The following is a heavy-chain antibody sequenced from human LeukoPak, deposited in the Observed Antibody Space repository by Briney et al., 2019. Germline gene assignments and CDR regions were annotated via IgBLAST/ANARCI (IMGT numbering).Heavy chain of an antibody. CDR3: ARPRTPYYYDSSGYDNSFDY. V-gene: IGHV5-51*01. CDR1: GYSFTSYW. Sequence: GESLKISCEGSGYSFTSYWIGWVRQMPGKGLEWMGIIYPGDSDTRYSPSFQGQVTISADKSISTAYLQWSSLKASDTAMYYCARPRTPYYYDSSGYDNSFDYWGQGTLVTVSS. J-gene: IGHJ4*02. CDR2: IYPGDSDT. D-gene: IGHD3-22*01.